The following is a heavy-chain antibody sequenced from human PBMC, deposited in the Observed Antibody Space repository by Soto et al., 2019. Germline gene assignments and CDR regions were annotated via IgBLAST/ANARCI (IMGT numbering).Heavy chain of an antibody. V-gene: IGHV3-33*01. D-gene: IGHD3-22*01. J-gene: IGHJ4*02. CDR3: ARDSRLYYYDSSAIDY. CDR1: GFTFSSYG. Sequence: GGSLRLSCAASGFTFSSYGMHWVRQAPGKGLEWVAVIWYDGSNKYYADSVKGRFTISRDNSKNTLYLQMNSLRAEDTAVYYCARDSRLYYYDSSAIDYWGQGTLVTVSS. CDR2: IWYDGSNK.